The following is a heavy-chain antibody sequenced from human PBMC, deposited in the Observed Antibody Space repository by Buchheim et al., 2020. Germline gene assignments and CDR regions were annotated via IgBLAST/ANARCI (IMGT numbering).Heavy chain of an antibody. J-gene: IGHJ4*02. CDR1: GFTFSSYA. CDR3: ARSPVLRGYGYGHYFDY. CDR2: ISYDGSNK. Sequence: QVQLVESGGGVVQPGRSLRLSCAASGFTFSSYAMHWVRQAPGKGLEWVAVISYDGSNKYYADSVKGRFTISRDNSKNTLYLQMNSLRAEDTAVYYCARSPVLRGYGYGHYFDYWGQGTL. V-gene: IGHV3-30-3*01. D-gene: IGHD5-18*01.